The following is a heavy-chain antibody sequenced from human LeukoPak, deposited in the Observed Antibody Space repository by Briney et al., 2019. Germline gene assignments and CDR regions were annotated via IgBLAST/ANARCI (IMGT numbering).Heavy chain of an antibody. D-gene: IGHD3-16*01. CDR3: ARGGNGPFEY. J-gene: IGHJ4*02. Sequence: PGGSLRLSCAASGFTVSSNHMSWVRQAPGKGLEWVSIIYSGGSTYYADSVKGRFTISRDNSKNTLYLQMNSLRAEDTAVYHCARGGNGPFEYWGQGTLVTVSS. V-gene: IGHV3-53*01. CDR1: GFTVSSNH. CDR2: IYSGGST.